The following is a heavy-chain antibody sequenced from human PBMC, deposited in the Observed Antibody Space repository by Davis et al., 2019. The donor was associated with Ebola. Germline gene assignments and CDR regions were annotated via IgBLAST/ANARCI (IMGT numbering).Heavy chain of an antibody. CDR3: ASLRRTITGMDDAFDI. J-gene: IGHJ3*02. V-gene: IGHV5-51*01. Sequence: GESLKISCKDSENNFTSYWIGWVRQMPGKGLEWMGIIYTGDSDTRYSPSFRGQVTISADKSIKTAFLQWSSLKASDTAMYYCASLRRTITGMDDAFDIWGQGTMVTVSS. CDR2: IYTGDSDT. D-gene: IGHD2-8*02. CDR1: ENNFTSYW.